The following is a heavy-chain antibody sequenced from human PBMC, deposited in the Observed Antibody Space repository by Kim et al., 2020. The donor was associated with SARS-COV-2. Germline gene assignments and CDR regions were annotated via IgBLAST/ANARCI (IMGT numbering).Heavy chain of an antibody. CDR1: GYTFTSYY. CDR2: INPSGGST. J-gene: IGHJ4*02. V-gene: IGHV1-46*01. CDR3: ARAHLDTAMVTDRVGCSKRTLFDS. D-gene: IGHD5-18*01. Sequence: ASVKVSCKASGYTFTSYYMHWVRQAPGQGLEWMGIINPSGGSTSYAQKFQGRVTMTRDTSTNTVYMELSSLRSEDTAVYYCARAHLDTAMVTDRVGCSKRTLFDSWGQGTLVTVSS.